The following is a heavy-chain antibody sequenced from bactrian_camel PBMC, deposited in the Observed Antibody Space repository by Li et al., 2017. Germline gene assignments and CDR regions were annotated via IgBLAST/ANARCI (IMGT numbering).Heavy chain of an antibody. D-gene: IGHD3*01. CDR1: GISSYF. CDR3: AAIGVVGEGTCSFSGSWRY. J-gene: IGHJ4*01. CDR2: IHSAGHYT. Sequence: DVQLVESGGGLVQPGESLRLSCVASGISSYFMGWFRQAPGKEREGVATIHSAGHYTRYADSVKGRFTLSQDNAKNTVYLQMNSLKPEDTAMYYCAAIGVVGEGTCSFSGSWRYWAQGTQVTVS. V-gene: IGHV3S40*01.